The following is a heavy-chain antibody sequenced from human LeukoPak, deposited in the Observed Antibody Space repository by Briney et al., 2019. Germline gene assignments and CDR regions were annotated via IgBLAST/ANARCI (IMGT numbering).Heavy chain of an antibody. CDR3: ARRYYGSGSYYSY. J-gene: IGHJ4*02. CDR1: GASFSEYY. D-gene: IGHD3-10*01. Sequence: SETLSLTCAVYGASFSEYYRSWIRQSPGKGLEWIGEINHSGSTQYNPSLKSRVTISVDTSKNQFSLKLSSVTAADTAVYYCARRYYGSGSYYSYWGQGTLVTVSS. V-gene: IGHV4-34*01. CDR2: INHSGST.